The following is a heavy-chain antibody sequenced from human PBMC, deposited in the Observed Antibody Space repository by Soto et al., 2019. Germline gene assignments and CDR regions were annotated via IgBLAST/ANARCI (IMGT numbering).Heavy chain of an antibody. V-gene: IGHV1-46*03. CDR1: GYTFTSYY. D-gene: IGHD2-15*01. CDR3: ARVYCRGGSCYSIDY. Sequence: ASVKVSCKASGYTFTSYYMHWVRQAPGQGLEWMGIINPSGGSSNYAQKFQGRVTMTRDTSTSTVYMELSSLRSEDTAVYYCARVYCRGGSCYSIDYWGQGTLVTVSS. CDR2: INPSGGSS. J-gene: IGHJ4*02.